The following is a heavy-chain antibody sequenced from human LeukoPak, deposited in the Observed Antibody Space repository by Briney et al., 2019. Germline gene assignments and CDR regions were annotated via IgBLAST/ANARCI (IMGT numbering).Heavy chain of an antibody. CDR3: ARVRLWDHDFDY. CDR1: GFTFDDYA. CDR2: ISWDGGST. D-gene: IGHD3-16*01. Sequence: GGSLRLSCAASGFTFDDYAMHWVRQAPGKGQEWVSLISWDGGSTYYADSVKGRFTISRDNSKNSLYLEMNSLRAEDTAVYYCARVRLWDHDFDYWGQGTLVTVSS. J-gene: IGHJ4*02. V-gene: IGHV3-43D*03.